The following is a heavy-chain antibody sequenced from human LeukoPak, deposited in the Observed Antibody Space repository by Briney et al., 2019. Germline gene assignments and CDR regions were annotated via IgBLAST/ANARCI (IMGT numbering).Heavy chain of an antibody. J-gene: IGHJ4*02. CDR1: GVSISSHY. D-gene: IGHD2-8*01. CDR3: ARMVFGIMTGYYHDS. CDR2: RYHNGNS. V-gene: IGHV4-59*11. Sequence: PSETLSLTCNVSGVSISSHYWSWLRQPPGKGLERIGYRYHNGNSNYNPSLRSRVTVSIDMSKSQVSLSLNSVTAADTAVYYCARMVFGIMTGYYHDSWGQGALVTVSS.